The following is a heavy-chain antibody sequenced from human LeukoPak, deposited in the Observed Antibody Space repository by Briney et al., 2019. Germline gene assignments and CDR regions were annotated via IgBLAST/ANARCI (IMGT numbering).Heavy chain of an antibody. V-gene: IGHV4-4*07. Sequence: SETLSLTCTVSGGSISSYYWSWIRQPAGKGLEWIGRIYTSGSTNYNPSLKSRVTMSVDTSKNQFSLKLSSVTAEDTAVYYCARAPYYYDSSGHLADDAFDIWGQGTMVTVSS. J-gene: IGHJ3*02. CDR2: IYTSGST. CDR1: GGSISSYY. D-gene: IGHD3-22*01. CDR3: ARAPYYYDSSGHLADDAFDI.